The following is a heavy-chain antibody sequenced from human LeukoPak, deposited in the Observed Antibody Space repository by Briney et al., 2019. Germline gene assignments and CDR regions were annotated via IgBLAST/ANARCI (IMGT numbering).Heavy chain of an antibody. CDR1: GDNFTNNW. J-gene: IGHJ6*03. V-gene: IGHV5-51*01. CDR3: TRHLYYMDV. CDR2: FYPGDSDT. Sequence: GESLKISCHGSGDNFTNNWIAWVRPMPGKGLVLMWCFYPGDSDTRYSPSFQGQVTLSADKSFIITYLMWSSRNVLDITVYYCTRHLYYMDVWGRGTTVTVSS.